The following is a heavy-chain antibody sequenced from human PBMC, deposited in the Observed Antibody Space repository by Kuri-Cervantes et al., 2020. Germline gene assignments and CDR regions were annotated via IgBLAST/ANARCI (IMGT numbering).Heavy chain of an antibody. D-gene: IGHD2-2*01. CDR2: ISSSSSTI. CDR3: ASRLGYCSSTSCYLVPSYYGMDV. CDR1: GFTFSSYS. J-gene: IGHJ6*02. Sequence: GGSLRLSCAASGFTFSSYSMNWARQAPGKGLEWVSYISSSSSTIYYADSVKGRFTISRDNAKNLLYLQMNSLRDEDTAVYYCASRLGYCSSTSCYLVPSYYGMDVWGQGTTVTVSS. V-gene: IGHV3-48*02.